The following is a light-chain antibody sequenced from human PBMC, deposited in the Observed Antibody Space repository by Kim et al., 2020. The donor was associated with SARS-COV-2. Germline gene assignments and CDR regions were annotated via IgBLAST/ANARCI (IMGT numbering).Light chain of an antibody. J-gene: IGKJ4*01. Sequence: SASVGDRVTVTCRDSQGIGGYLAWYQQKPGTAPKLLIYVASTLQSGVPSRFSGSGSESDFSLTINGLQPEDFATYFCQQLYASPLTFGGGTRVEI. CDR2: VAS. CDR1: QGIGGY. CDR3: QQLYASPLT. V-gene: IGKV1-9*01.